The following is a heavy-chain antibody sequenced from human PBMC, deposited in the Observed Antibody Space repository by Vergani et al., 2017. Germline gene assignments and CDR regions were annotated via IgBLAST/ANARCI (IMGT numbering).Heavy chain of an antibody. D-gene: IGHD2-15*01. CDR1: GYTFTSYG. CDR3: ARDAIVVVVAATRDYYYYGMDV. CDR2: ISAYNGNT. J-gene: IGHJ6*02. V-gene: IGHV1-18*04. Sequence: QVQLVQSGAEVKKPGASVKVSCKASGYTFTSYGISWVRQAPGQGLEWMGWISAYNGNTNYAQKLQGRVTMTTDTSTSTAHMELRSLRSDDTAVYYCARDAIVVVVAATRDYYYYGMDVWGQGTTVTVSS.